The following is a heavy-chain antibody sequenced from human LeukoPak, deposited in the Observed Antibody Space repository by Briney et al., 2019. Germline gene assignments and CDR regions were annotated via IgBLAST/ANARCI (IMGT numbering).Heavy chain of an antibody. CDR1: GCSISSYY. CDR3: ARDNGVAGTGSY. D-gene: IGHD6-19*01. CDR2: IYYSGST. J-gene: IGHJ4*02. Sequence: QVQLQESGPGLVKPSETLSLTCTVSGCSISSYYWSWIRQPPGKGLEWIGYIYYSGSTNYNPSLKSRVTISVDTSKNQFSLKLSSVTAADTAVYYCARDNGVAGTGSYWGQGTLVTVSS. V-gene: IGHV4-59*01.